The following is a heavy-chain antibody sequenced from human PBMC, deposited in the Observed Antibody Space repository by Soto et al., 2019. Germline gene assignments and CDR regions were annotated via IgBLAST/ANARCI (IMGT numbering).Heavy chain of an antibody. CDR1: GFSVSGNY. V-gene: IGHV3-53*02. Sequence: EVQLVETGGGLIQPGGSLRLSCVASGFSVSGNYMNWVRQAPGKGLEWVSVIFSGGSTYYTDSVKGRFTISRDDSKNTVYLQMDSLRVDDTAVYHCARGGLNYYENSGYWGFGPWGQGTLVTVSS. CDR2: IFSGGST. J-gene: IGHJ5*02. CDR3: ARGGLNYYENSGYWGFGP. D-gene: IGHD3-22*01.